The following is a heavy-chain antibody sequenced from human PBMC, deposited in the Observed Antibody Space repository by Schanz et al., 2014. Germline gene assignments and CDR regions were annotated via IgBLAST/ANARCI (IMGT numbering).Heavy chain of an antibody. V-gene: IGHV3-23*01. CDR2: ISGSGAST. CDR1: GFTFSSYA. Sequence: EVQLLESGGGLVQPGGSLRLSCAASGFTFSSYAMCWVRQAPGKGLEWVSGISGSGASTYYADSVKGRFTISRDNSNKTVDLQMNSRRAEDTALYYCVRDELLWFGEVLSLDYWGQGALVTVSS. D-gene: IGHD3-10*01. J-gene: IGHJ4*02. CDR3: VRDELLWFGEVLSLDY.